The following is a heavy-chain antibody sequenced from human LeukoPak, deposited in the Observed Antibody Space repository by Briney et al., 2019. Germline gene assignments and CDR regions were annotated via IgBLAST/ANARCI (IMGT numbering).Heavy chain of an antibody. CDR3: ARDIRYDSSGYYYYWFDS. V-gene: IGHV1-18*01. D-gene: IGHD3-22*01. J-gene: IGHJ5*01. CDR1: GYTFTSYG. Sequence: ASVKVSCKASGYTFTSYGISWVRQAPGQGLEWMGWISGYNGNKKYVQKLQGRGTMTTDTSTSTAYMELRSLRSDDTAVYYCARDIRYDSSGYYYYWFDSWGQGTLVTVSS. CDR2: ISGYNGNK.